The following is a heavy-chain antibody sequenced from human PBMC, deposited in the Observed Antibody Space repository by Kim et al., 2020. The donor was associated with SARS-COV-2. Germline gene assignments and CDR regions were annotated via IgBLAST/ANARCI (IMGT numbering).Heavy chain of an antibody. D-gene: IGHD3-10*01. CDR2: IWYDGSNK. Sequence: GGSLRLSCAASGFTFSSYGMHWVRQAPGKGLEWVAVIWYDGSNKYYADSVKGRFTISRDNSKNTLYLQMNSLRAEDTAVYYCAKDRTTNVERGGLLDYWGQGTLVTVSS. V-gene: IGHV3-33*06. CDR3: AKDRTTNVERGGLLDY. CDR1: GFTFSSYG. J-gene: IGHJ4*02.